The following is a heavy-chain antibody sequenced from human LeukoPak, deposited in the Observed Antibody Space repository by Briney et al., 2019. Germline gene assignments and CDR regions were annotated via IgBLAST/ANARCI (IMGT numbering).Heavy chain of an antibody. CDR2: MNPNSGNT. CDR1: GYTFTSYD. Sequence: ASVKVSCKASGYTFTSYDINWVRQATGQGLEWMGWMNPNSGNTGYAQKFQGRVTMTRNTSISTAYMELSSLRSEDTAVYYCARKGSGSYYRRDWFDPWGQGTLVTVSS. D-gene: IGHD3-10*01. CDR3: ARKGSGSYYRRDWFDP. V-gene: IGHV1-8*01. J-gene: IGHJ5*02.